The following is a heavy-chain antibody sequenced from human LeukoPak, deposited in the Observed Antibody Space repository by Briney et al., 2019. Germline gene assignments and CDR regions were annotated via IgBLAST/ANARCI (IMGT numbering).Heavy chain of an antibody. D-gene: IGHD2-2*02. J-gene: IGHJ6*02. CDR1: GFTFTDYY. V-gene: IGHV1-2*02. CDR3: ASQNIVVVPAAIGPYYYYGMDV. CDR2: IHPKSGGT. Sequence: ASVKVSCKASGFTFTDYYIHWVRQAPGQGLEWMGSIHPKSGGTKYAQKFQGRVTVTRDTSISAAYMELSRLTSDDTAVYYCASQNIVVVPAAIGPYYYYGMDVWAKGPRSPSP.